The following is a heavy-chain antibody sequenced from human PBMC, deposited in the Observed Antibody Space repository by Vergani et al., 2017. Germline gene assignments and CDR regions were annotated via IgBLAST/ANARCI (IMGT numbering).Heavy chain of an antibody. CDR3: AREKGSGGILWLDAFDI. J-gene: IGHJ3*02. Sequence: QVQLVQSGAEVKKPGASVKVSCKASGYTFTGYYMHWVRQAPGQGLEWMGWINPNSGGTNYAQKFQGRVTMTTDTSTSTAYMELRSLRSDDTAVYYCAREKGSGGILWLDAFDIWGQGTMVSVSS. V-gene: IGHV1-2*02. CDR1: GYTFTGYY. D-gene: IGHD2-21*01. CDR2: INPNSGGT.